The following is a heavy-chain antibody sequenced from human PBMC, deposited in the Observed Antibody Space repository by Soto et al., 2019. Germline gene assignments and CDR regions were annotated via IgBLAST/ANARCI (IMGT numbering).Heavy chain of an antibody. D-gene: IGHD3-3*02. V-gene: IGHV3-23*01. J-gene: IGHJ4*02. CDR1: GFTFTSYA. CDR3: AKDGVSIRRNTPLDY. CDR2: ISVSGDRT. Sequence: VSLRLSCAASGFTFTSYAMCWVRQAPGKVLEWVSSISVSGDRTFYADSVKGRLTISRDNSGNTLHLQMNSLRAEDTALYYCAKDGVSIRRNTPLDYRGQGTLVTVSA.